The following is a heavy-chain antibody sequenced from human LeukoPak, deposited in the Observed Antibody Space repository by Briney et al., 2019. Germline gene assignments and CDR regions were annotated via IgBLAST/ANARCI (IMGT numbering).Heavy chain of an antibody. D-gene: IGHD4-17*01. J-gene: IGHJ4*02. CDR2: ISAYNGNT. V-gene: IGHV1-18*01. CDR3: ARDPPGDYAPQHTDDY. CDR1: GYTFTSYG. Sequence: ASVKVSCKASGYTFTSYGISWVRQAPGHGLEWMGWISAYNGNTNYAQKLQGRVTMTTDTSTSTAYMELRSLRSDDTAVYYCARDPPGDYAPQHTDDYWGQGTLVTVSS.